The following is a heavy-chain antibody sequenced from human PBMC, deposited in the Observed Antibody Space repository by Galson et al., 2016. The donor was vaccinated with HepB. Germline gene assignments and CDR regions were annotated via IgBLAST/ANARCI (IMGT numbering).Heavy chain of an antibody. D-gene: IGHD5-18*01. V-gene: IGHV4-4*02. CDR1: GGSISRNNW. CDR2: IFHSGDT. J-gene: IGHJ3*02. Sequence: SETLSLTCAVSGGSISRNNWWSWVRQPPGKGLEWIGEIFHSGDTNYNPSLRSRVTISVDKSKSHVSLKLISVTAADTAMYYCASYLIQSWAGSDAFDTWGQGTMVTVSS. CDR3: ASYLIQSWAGSDAFDT.